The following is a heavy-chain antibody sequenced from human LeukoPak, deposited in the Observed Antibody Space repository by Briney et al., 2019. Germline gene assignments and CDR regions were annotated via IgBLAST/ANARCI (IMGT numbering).Heavy chain of an antibody. CDR1: GYTFTGYY. V-gene: IGHV1-2*02. CDR2: INPNSGGT. Sequence: ASVEVSCKASGYTFTGYYMHWVRQAPGQGLEWMGWINPNSGGTNYAQKFQGRVTMTRDTSISTAYMELSRLRSDDTAVYYCARERITMVRGVIKAIDYWGQGTLVTVSS. D-gene: IGHD3-10*01. J-gene: IGHJ4*02. CDR3: ARERITMVRGVIKAIDY.